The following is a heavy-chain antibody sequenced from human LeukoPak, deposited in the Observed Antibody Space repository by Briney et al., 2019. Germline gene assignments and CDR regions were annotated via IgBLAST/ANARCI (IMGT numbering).Heavy chain of an antibody. Sequence: ASVKVSCKASGYTFTSYGISWVRQAPGQGLEWMGWMNPNSGNTGYAQKFQGRVTITRNTSISTAYMELSSLRSEDTAVYYCARGRTYYDFWSGYYSGYYYYMDVWGKGTTVTVSS. CDR3: ARGRTYYDFWSGYYSGYYYYMDV. V-gene: IGHV1-8*03. J-gene: IGHJ6*03. CDR2: MNPNSGNT. D-gene: IGHD3-3*01. CDR1: GYTFTSYG.